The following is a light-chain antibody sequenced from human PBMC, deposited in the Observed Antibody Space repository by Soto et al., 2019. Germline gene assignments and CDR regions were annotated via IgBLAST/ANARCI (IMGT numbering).Light chain of an antibody. V-gene: IGKV3-20*01. CDR1: QSVSSDY. J-gene: IGKJ3*01. CDR3: QHYDNTPPSVT. Sequence: EIGLTQSPDTLSLSPGERATLSCRARQSVSSDYLVWYQQKPGQAPRLLIYGASRRATGIPDRFSGGGSGTDFILTISRLEPEDFAVYYCQHYDNTPPSVTFGPGTKVDIK. CDR2: GAS.